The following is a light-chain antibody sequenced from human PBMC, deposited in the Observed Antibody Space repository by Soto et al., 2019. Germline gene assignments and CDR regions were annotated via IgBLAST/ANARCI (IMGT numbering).Light chain of an antibody. CDR3: QQYASSAT. CDR2: GAS. J-gene: IGKJ1*01. CDR1: QSVSSSS. V-gene: IGKV3-20*01. Sequence: EIVWTQSAGTLSLSPGERATLSCRGSQSVSSSSLAWYQQKPGQAPRLLIYGASSRATGIPDRFSGSGSGTDFTLTISRLEPEYFAVYYCQQYASSATFGQGTKSDIK.